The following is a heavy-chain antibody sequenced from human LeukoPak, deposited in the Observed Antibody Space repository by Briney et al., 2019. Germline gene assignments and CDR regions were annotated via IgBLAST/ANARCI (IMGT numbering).Heavy chain of an antibody. D-gene: IGHD2-2*01. V-gene: IGHV4-31*03. CDR1: GGSISSGGYY. J-gene: IGHJ4*02. Sequence: PSETLSLTCTVSGGSISSGGYYWSWIRQHPGKGLEWIGYIYYSGSTHYNPSLKSRVTISVDTSKNQFSLKLSSVTAADTAVYYCARGGISYYFDYWGQGTLVTVSS. CDR3: ARGGISYYFDY. CDR2: IYYSGST.